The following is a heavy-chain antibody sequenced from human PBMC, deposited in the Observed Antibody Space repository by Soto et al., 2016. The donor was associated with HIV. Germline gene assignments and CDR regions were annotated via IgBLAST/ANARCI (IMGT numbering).Heavy chain of an antibody. J-gene: IGHJ4*02. CDR2: IGVSGVTT. D-gene: IGHD5-12*01. CDR1: GFSFSSYA. V-gene: IGHV3-23*01. CDR3: VTGDGYNYFDF. Sequence: EVHLLESGGGLVQPGGSLRLSCAASGFSFSSYAMSWVRQAPGKGLEWVSGIGVSGVTTYHADSVKGRFTISRDNSKKMVYLQMNSLRTEDTAVYYCVTGDGYNYFDFWGQGKLVVVSS.